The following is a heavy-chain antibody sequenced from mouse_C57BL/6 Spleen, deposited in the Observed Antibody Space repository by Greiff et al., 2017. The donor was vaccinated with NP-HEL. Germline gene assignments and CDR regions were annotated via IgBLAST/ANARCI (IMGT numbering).Heavy chain of an antibody. CDR3: ARPPNYYGSSYGYFDV. V-gene: IGHV1-64*01. J-gene: IGHJ1*03. D-gene: IGHD1-1*01. CDR1: GYTFTSYW. Sequence: QVQLQQSGAELVKPGASVKLSCKASGYTFTSYWMHWVKQRPGQGLEWIGMIHPNSGSTNYNEKFKSKATLTVDKSSSTAYMQLSSLTSEDSAVYYCARPPNYYGSSYGYFDVWGTGTTVTVSS. CDR2: IHPNSGST.